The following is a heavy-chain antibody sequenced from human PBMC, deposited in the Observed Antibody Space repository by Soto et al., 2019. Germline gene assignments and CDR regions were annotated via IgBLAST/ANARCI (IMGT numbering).Heavy chain of an antibody. V-gene: IGHV4-34*01. J-gene: IGHJ4*02. CDR1: GGSFSGYY. D-gene: IGHD3-10*01. Sequence: QVQLQQWGAGLLKPSETLSLTCAVYGGSFSGYYWSWIRQPPGKGLEWIGEINHSGSTNYNPSLKSRVTISVDTSKNQFSLKLSSVTAAGTAVYYCARAGQYYYGSGSIYWGQGTLVTVSS. CDR3: ARAGQYYYGSGSIY. CDR2: INHSGST.